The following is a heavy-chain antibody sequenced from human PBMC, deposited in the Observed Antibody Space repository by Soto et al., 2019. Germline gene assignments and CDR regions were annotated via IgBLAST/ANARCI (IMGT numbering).Heavy chain of an antibody. J-gene: IGHJ4*02. D-gene: IGHD3-10*01. CDR3: VKDNRGSY. CDR1: GFTFSTCW. CDR2: INQDGSER. Sequence: EVQLMESGGGLVQPGGSLRLSCAASGFTFSTCWMMWVRQAPGKGLEWVANINQDGSERYYVDSVKGRFTISRDNAKNSLYLQMNSLRAEDTAVYYCVKDNRGSYWGQGTLVTVSS. V-gene: IGHV3-7*01.